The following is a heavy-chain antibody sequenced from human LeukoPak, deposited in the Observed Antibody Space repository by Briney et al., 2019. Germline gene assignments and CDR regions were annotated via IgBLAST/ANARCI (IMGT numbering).Heavy chain of an antibody. Sequence: SQTLSLTCAISGDSVSSNSAAWNWIRQSPSRGLEWLGRTYYRSKWYNDYSVSVKRRITVIPDTSKNQFSLQLSSVTAEDTAVYFCARGHKFAFDYWDQGTLVTVSS. J-gene: IGHJ4*02. CDR2: TYYRSKWYN. V-gene: IGHV6-1*01. CDR3: ARGHKFAFDY. CDR1: GDSVSSNSAA. D-gene: IGHD3-10*01.